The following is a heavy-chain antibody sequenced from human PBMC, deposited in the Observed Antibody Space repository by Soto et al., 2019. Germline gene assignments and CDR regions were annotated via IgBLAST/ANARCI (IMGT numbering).Heavy chain of an antibody. CDR3: STTVIAAPLFEY. CDR2: IRNKPNGHTT. J-gene: IGHJ4*02. D-gene: IGHD2-21*01. CDR1: GFTFSGHY. Sequence: GGSLRLSCEGSGFTFSGHYMDWVRQAPGKGLEWLGRIRNKPNGHTTAYAASVKGRFTISRDDSKNLVYLQMNSLKSEDTALYYCSTTVIAAPLFEYWGQGTLVTVSS. V-gene: IGHV3-72*01.